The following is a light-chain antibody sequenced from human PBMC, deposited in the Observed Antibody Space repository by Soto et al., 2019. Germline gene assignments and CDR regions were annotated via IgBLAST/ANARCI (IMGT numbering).Light chain of an antibody. Sequence: DIVLTQSPGTLSLSPGEGATLSCRASQSVSSDYLAWYQQKPGRAPRLLIYGTSSRATGIPDRFSGSGSGTDFTLTISRLEPEDFAVYFCQQYNTSPWTCGQGTTVEIK. CDR2: GTS. CDR1: QSVSSDY. CDR3: QQYNTSPWT. V-gene: IGKV3-20*01. J-gene: IGKJ1*01.